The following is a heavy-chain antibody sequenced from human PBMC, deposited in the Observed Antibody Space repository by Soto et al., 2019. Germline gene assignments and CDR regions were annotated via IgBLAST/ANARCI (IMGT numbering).Heavy chain of an antibody. Sequence: QVHLVQSGAEVKKPGASVKVSFKGSGYAFTTYGITWVRQAPGQGLEWMGWISAHNGNTNYAQKLQGRVNVTRDTSTSTAYMELRSLRSDVTAVYSCARGRYGDYWGQGARVTVSS. J-gene: IGHJ4*02. V-gene: IGHV1-18*01. CDR1: GYAFTTYG. CDR2: ISAHNGNT. D-gene: IGHD1-1*01. CDR3: ARGRYGDY.